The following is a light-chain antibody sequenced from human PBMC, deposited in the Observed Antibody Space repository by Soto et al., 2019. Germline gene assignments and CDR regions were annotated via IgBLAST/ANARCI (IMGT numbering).Light chain of an antibody. CDR1: QGISSY. J-gene: IGKJ1*01. V-gene: IGKV1-8*01. CDR3: QQYYSYPRT. CDR2: AAS. Sequence: AIRMTQSPSSFSASTGDRVTITCRASQGISSYLAWYPQTPGKAPKLLIYAASTLQSGVPSRFSGSGSGTDFTLTISCLQSEDFATYYCQQYYSYPRTFGQGTTVDI.